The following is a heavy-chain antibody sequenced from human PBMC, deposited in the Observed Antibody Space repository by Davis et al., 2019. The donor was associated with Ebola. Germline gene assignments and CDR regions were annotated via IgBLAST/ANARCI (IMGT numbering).Heavy chain of an antibody. J-gene: IGHJ4*02. CDR3: ASYSGGVYYFDY. CDR2: IYYSGST. D-gene: IGHD2-15*01. V-gene: IGHV4-59*01. Sequence: PSETLSLTCTVSGGSISSYYWSWIRQPPGKGLEWIGYIYYSGSTNYNPSLKSRVTISVDTSKNQFSLKLSSVTAADTAVYYCASYSGGVYYFDYWGQGTLVTVSS. CDR1: GGSISSYY.